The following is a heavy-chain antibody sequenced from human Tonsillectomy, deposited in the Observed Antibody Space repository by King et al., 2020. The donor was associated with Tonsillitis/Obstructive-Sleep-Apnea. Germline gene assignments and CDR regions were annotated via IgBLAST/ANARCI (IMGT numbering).Heavy chain of an antibody. J-gene: IGHJ1*01. CDR1: GYTFTSYD. V-gene: IGHV1-18*01. CDR2: SRPNNGDT. CDR3: ARDYSVSSGYSHGYFPH. Sequence: QLVQSGAEVKKPGASVKVSCKASGYTFTSYDITWVRQAPGQGLEWMGWSRPNNGDTNYAQKLQGRVTMTSDTSTNTAYMELRSLRSDDTAVYYCARDYSVSSGYSHGYFPHWGQGPLVTVSS. D-gene: IGHD3-22*01.